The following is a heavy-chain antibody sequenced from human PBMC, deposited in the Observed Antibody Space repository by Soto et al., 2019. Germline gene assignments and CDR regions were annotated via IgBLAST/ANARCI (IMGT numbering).Heavy chain of an antibody. CDR1: GYTFTGYY. CDR2: INPNSGGT. J-gene: IGHJ4*02. D-gene: IGHD2-8*01. Sequence: AASVKVSCKASGYTFTGYYMHWVRQAPGQGLELMGWINPNSGGTNYAQKFQGWVTMTRDTSISTAYMELSRLRSDDTAVYYCARSPYFTNGVCHGDYWGQGTLVTVSS. V-gene: IGHV1-2*04. CDR3: ARSPYFTNGVCHGDY.